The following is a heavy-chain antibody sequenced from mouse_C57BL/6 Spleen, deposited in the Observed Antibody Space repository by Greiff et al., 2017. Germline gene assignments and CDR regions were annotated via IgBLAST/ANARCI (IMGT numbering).Heavy chain of an antibody. CDR2: IDPANGNT. J-gene: IGHJ2*01. Sequence: EVQLQQSVAELVRPGASVKLSCTASGFNIKNTYMHWVKQRPEQGLEWIGRIDPANGNTKYAPQFQGKATIPADPPSNTAYLQLSSLTSEDTAIYYCARIFYYYGSSSYYCDYWGQGTTLTVSS. D-gene: IGHD1-1*01. V-gene: IGHV14-3*01. CDR3: ARIFYYYGSSSYYCDY. CDR1: GFNIKNTY.